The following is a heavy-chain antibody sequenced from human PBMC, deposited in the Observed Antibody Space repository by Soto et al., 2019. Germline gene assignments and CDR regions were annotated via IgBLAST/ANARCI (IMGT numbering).Heavy chain of an antibody. CDR1: GGSISSSSYY. CDR3: ARQDSRGYDNEVRFAY. V-gene: IGHV4-39*01. J-gene: IGHJ4*02. CDR2: IYYSGIS. Sequence: QLQLQESGPGLVKPSETLSLTCTVSGGSISSSSYYWGWIRQPPGKGLEWIGNIYYSGISYYNPSLKSRVTMSVDTSKNQFSLKLSSVTAADTAVYYCARQDSRGYDNEVRFAYWGQGTLVTVSS. D-gene: IGHD6-25*01.